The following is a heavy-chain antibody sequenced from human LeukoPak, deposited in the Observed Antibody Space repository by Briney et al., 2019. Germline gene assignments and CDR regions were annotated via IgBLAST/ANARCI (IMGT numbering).Heavy chain of an antibody. V-gene: IGHV3-11*06. CDR1: GFSFSDSY. CDR2: ISGNSGDI. CDR3: ARGGPRDGYDY. D-gene: IGHD5-18*01. Sequence: GGSLRLSCAASGFSFSDSYMTWVRQAPGKGLEWLSYISGNSGDINYADSVKGRFTISRDNAKNSLYLQMNSLRAEDTAVYYCARGGPRDGYDYWGQGTLVTVSS. J-gene: IGHJ4*02.